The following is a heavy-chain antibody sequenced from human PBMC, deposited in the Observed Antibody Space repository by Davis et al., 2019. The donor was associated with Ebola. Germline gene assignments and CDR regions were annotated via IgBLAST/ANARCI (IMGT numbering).Heavy chain of an antibody. CDR2: INTRGDAR. CDR1: GFTFTSYS. D-gene: IGHD3-10*02. V-gene: IGHV3-48*02. Sequence: PGGSLRLSCVTSGFTFTSYSFNWIRQTPGKGLEWIAHINTRGDARVYADSVRGRFTISRDDAANSLSLQMDSLKHEDTAVYYCVRDYLFAIDSWGQGTPVTVSS. CDR3: VRDYLFAIDS. J-gene: IGHJ4*02.